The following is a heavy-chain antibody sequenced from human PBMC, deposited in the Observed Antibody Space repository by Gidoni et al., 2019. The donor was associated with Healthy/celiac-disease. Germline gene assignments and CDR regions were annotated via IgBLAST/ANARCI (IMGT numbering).Heavy chain of an antibody. V-gene: IGHV4-38-2*02. CDR3: ARDRKDYGDYRMDP. D-gene: IGHD4-17*01. J-gene: IGHJ5*02. CDR1: GYSISSGYY. Sequence: QVQLQESGPGLVKPSETLSLTCAVSGYSISSGYYWGWIRQPPGKGLEWIGSIYHSGSTYYNPSLKSRVTISVDTSKNQFSLKLSSVTAADTAVYYCARDRKDYGDYRMDPWGQGTLVTVSS. CDR2: IYHSGST.